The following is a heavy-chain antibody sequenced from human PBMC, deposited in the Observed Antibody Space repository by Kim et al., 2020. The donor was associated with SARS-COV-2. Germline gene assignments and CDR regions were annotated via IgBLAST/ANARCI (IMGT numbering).Heavy chain of an antibody. CDR3: ARGWTYDDNTDTFYF. Sequence: ASVKVSCKASGYTFTSYAISWVRQAPGQGLEWMGRISAYEGNANYAEKVQGRVTMTTDTSTSTAYMELSSLRSDDTAVYYCARGWTYDDNTDTFYFCGQG. J-gene: IGHJ5*01. D-gene: IGHD3-22*01. CDR1: GYTFTSYA. CDR2: ISAYEGNA. V-gene: IGHV1-18*01.